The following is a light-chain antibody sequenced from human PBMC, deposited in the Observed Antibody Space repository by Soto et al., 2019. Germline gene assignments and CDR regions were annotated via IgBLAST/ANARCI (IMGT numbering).Light chain of an antibody. CDR1: SSDFNNYDR. CDR3: SLYTTDSTYL. CDR2: EVN. J-gene: IGLJ1*01. V-gene: IGLV2-18*01. Sequence: QSVLTQPPSVSGSPGQSVTISCTGTSSDFNNYDRVSWYQRPPGTGPKLIIFEVNNRPSGVPDRFSGSKSGTTASLTISGLQAEDEGECYCSLYTTDSTYLFGPGTKVTVL.